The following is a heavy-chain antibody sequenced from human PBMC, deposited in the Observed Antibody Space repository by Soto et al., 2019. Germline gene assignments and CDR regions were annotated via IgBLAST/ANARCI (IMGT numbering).Heavy chain of an antibody. D-gene: IGHD2-15*01. CDR3: ARGSPCSGGSCYFRDWYFDL. CDR1: GYTFTSYG. CDR2: ISAYNGNT. J-gene: IGHJ2*01. V-gene: IGHV1-18*01. Sequence: VASVKVSCKASGYTFTSYGISWVRQAPGQGLEWMGWISAYNGNTNYAQKLQGRVTMTTDTSTSTAYMELRSLRSDDTAVYYCARGSPCSGGSCYFRDWYFDLWGRGTLVTVSS.